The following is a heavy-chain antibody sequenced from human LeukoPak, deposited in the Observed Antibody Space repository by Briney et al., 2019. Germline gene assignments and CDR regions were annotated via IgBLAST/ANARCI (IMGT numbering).Heavy chain of an antibody. CDR1: GGSFSGYY. D-gene: IGHD1-26*01. J-gene: IGHJ4*02. V-gene: IGHV4-34*01. CDR2: INHSGST. CDR3: ARGRGWALKYYMDV. Sequence: SETLSLTCAVYGGSFSGYYWSWIRQPPGKGLEWIGEINHSGSTNYNPSLKSRVTISVDTSKNQFSLKLSSVTAADTAVYYCARGRGWALKYYMDVWGQGTLVTVSS.